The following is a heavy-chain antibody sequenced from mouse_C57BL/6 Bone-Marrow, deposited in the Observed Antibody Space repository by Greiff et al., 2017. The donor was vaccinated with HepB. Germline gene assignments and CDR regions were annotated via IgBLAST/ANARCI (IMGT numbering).Heavy chain of an antibody. J-gene: IGHJ1*03. CDR2: ISNLAYSI. CDR3: ARKGDYYGSSYWYFDV. D-gene: IGHD1-1*01. Sequence: VESGGGLVQPGGSLKLSCAASGFTFSDYGMAWVRQAPRKGPEWVAFISNLAYSIYYADTVTGRFTISRENAKNTLYLEMSSLRSEDTAMYYCARKGDYYGSSYWYFDVWGTGTTVTVSS. CDR1: GFTFSDYG. V-gene: IGHV5-15*01.